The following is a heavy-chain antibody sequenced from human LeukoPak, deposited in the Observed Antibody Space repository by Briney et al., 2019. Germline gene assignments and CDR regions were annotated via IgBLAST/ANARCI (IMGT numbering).Heavy chain of an antibody. CDR1: GGSISSGGYY. V-gene: IGHV4-39*07. CDR3: AGLYYYDSSGYLDY. Sequence: SETLSLTCTVSGGSISSGGYYWSWIRQPPGKGLEWIGEINHSGSTNYNPSLKSRVTISVDTSKNQFSLKLGSVTAADTAVYYCAGLYYYDSSGYLDYWGQGTLVTVSS. CDR2: INHSGST. D-gene: IGHD3-22*01. J-gene: IGHJ4*02.